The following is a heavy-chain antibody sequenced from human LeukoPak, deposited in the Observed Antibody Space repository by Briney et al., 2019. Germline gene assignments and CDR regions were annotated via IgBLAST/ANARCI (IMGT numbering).Heavy chain of an antibody. CDR2: IKSESDGGTT. CDR3: TTIKVTWGY. Sequence: GGSLRLSCAASGFTFNNAWMSWVRQALGKGLEWVGRIKSESDGGTTDYAAPVKGRFTISRDDSKNTLYLQMNSLNTEDTAVYYCTTIKVTWGYWGQGTLVTVSS. CDR1: GFTFNNAW. V-gene: IGHV3-15*01. J-gene: IGHJ4*02. D-gene: IGHD7-27*01.